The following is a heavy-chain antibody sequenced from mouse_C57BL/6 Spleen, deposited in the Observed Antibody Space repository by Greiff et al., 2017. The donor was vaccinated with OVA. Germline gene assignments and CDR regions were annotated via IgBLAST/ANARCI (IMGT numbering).Heavy chain of an antibody. J-gene: IGHJ2*01. V-gene: IGHV14-1*01. CDR3: TTGARYDYDRYY. CDR1: GFNIKDYY. Sequence: EVQLQQSGAELVRPGASVKLSCTASGFNIKDYYMHWVKQRPEQGLEWIGRIDPEDGDTEYAPKFQGKATMTTDTSSNTAYLQLSSLTSEDTAVYYCTTGARYDYDRYYWGQGTTLTVSS. CDR2: IDPEDGDT. D-gene: IGHD2-4*01.